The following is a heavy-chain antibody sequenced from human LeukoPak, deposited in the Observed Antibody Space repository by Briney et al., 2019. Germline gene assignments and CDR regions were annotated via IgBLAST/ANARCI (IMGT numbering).Heavy chain of an antibody. D-gene: IGHD5-24*01. CDR1: GGSISSYY. CDR2: IYTSGGN. J-gene: IGHJ4*02. V-gene: IGHV4-4*07. Sequence: PSETLSLTCTVSGGSISSYYWSWIRQPAGKGLEWIGRIYTSGGNNYNPSLESRVTISVDKTKNQFSLKLSSVTAADTAVYYCARWGWPGQVTGPFDYWGQGTLVTVSS. CDR3: ARWGWPGQVTGPFDY.